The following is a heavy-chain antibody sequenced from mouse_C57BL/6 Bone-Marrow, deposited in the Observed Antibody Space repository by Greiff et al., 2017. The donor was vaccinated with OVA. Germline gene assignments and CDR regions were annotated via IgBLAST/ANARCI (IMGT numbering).Heavy chain of an antibody. D-gene: IGHD1-1*01. V-gene: IGHV1-54*01. Sequence: QVQLQQSGAELVRPGTSVKVSCKASGYAFTNYLIEWVKQRPGQGLEWIGVINPGSGGTNYNEKFKGKATLTADKSSSTAYMQLSSLTSEDSAVYFCARDYGSPYYFDSWGQGTTLTVSS. CDR2: INPGSGGT. CDR3: ARDYGSPYYFDS. CDR1: GYAFTNYL. J-gene: IGHJ2*01.